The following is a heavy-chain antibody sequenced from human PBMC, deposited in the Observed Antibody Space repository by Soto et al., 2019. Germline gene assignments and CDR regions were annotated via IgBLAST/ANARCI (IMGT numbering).Heavy chain of an antibody. V-gene: IGHV3-74*01. CDR2: INSDGSST. CDR1: GFTFSSYW. CDR3: AACGSYWAPFDY. D-gene: IGHD1-26*01. J-gene: IGHJ4*02. Sequence: GGSLRLSCAASGFTFSSYWMHWVRQAPGKGLVWVSRINSDGSSTSYADSVKGRFTISRDNAKNTLYLQMNSLRAEDTAVYYCAACGSYWAPFDYWGQGTLVTVSS.